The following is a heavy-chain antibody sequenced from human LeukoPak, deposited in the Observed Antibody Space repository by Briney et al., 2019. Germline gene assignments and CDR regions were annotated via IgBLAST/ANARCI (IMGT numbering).Heavy chain of an antibody. D-gene: IGHD4-17*01. CDR3: ARVPYGDYYFDY. CDR1: GFTSSSYA. Sequence: PGGSLRLSCAASGFTSSSYAMTWVRQAPGKGLEWVSAITGSGGSTYYAVSVKGRFTVSRDSSKNTLYLQMNSLGADDTAVYYCARVPYGDYYFDYWGQGTLVTVSS. V-gene: IGHV3-23*01. J-gene: IGHJ4*02. CDR2: ITGSGGST.